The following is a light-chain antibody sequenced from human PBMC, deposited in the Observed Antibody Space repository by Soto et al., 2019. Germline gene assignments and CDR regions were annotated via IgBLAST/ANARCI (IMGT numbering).Light chain of an antibody. Sequence: QSVLTQPASVSGSPGQSITISCTGSSSDIGDYKYVSWYKHHPGKAPKLMIYDVSNRPSGVSNRFSGSKSGNTASLTISGLQAEDEADYYCSSYTSTNSVIFGGGTKVTVL. CDR2: DVS. CDR1: SSDIGDYKY. CDR3: SSYTSTNSVI. V-gene: IGLV2-14*03. J-gene: IGLJ2*01.